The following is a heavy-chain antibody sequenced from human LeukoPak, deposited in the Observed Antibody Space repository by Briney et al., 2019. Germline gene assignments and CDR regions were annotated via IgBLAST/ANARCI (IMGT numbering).Heavy chain of an antibody. D-gene: IGHD1-20*01. CDR3: ARLLVYNSGGEAFDH. V-gene: IGHV3-7*01. CDR2: IKQDGSEK. J-gene: IGHJ4*02. Sequence: PGGSLRLSCAASGFTFSRYWMRWVRQAPGKGLEWVANIKQDGSEKYYVDSVKGRFPISRDNAKNSLYLQMNSLRAEDTAVYYCARLLVYNSGGEAFDHWGQGTLVTVSS. CDR1: GFTFSRYW.